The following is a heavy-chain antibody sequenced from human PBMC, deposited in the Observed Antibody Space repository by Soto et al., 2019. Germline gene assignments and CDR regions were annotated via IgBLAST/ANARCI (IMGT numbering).Heavy chain of an antibody. J-gene: IGHJ4*02. D-gene: IGHD4-17*01. Sequence: QITLKESGPTLVKPTQPLTLTCTFSGFSLSTSGVGVGWIRQPPGKALEWLALIYWDDYKRYSPSLKSRLTITKDTSKNQVVLTMTNMDPVDTATYYCAKPYGDYGYFDYWGQGTLVTVSS. CDR3: AKPYGDYGYFDY. V-gene: IGHV2-5*02. CDR1: GFSLSTSGVG. CDR2: IYWDDYK.